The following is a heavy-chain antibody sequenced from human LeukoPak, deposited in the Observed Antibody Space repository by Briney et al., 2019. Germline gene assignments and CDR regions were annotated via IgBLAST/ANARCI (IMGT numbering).Heavy chain of an antibody. V-gene: IGHV1-69*05. Sequence: SVKVSCKASGGTFSTYAITWVRQAPGQGLEWMGGIIPIFGTANYAQKLQDRVTITTDASTSTVYMELTSLRSEDTAVYYCARTPQHSYYYYNMDVWGKGTTATVAS. J-gene: IGHJ6*03. CDR3: ARTPQHSYYYYNMDV. D-gene: IGHD5-18*01. CDR2: IIPIFGTA. CDR1: GGTFSTYA.